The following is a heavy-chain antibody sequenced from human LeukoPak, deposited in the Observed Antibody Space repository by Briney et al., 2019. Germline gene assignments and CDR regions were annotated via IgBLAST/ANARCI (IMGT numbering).Heavy chain of an antibody. CDR1: GFSFSSSP. D-gene: IGHD4-23*01. CDR3: AKKNSGLHPFDF. CDR2: ISSSGGDT. J-gene: IGHJ4*02. V-gene: IGHV3-23*01. Sequence: GGSLRLSCAATGFSFSSSPMGWVRQTPEEGLEWVSGISSSGGDTPYADSVKGRFTVSRDNSRNTLYLQMNSLRVEDTAVYYCAKKNSGLHPFDFWGQGTLVTVSS.